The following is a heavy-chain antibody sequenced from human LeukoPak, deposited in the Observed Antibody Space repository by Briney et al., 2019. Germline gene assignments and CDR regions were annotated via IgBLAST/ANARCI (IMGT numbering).Heavy chain of an antibody. CDR2: TSAYNGNT. V-gene: IGHV1-18*01. Sequence: ASVSVSCKASGYTFTNYGISWVRQAPGQGLEWMGWTSAYNGNTNYAQKLQGRVTMTTDTSTSTAYMELRSLRSDDTAVYYCARVPPYSSGWYLGREHFDYWGQGTLVTVSS. CDR1: GYTFTNYG. CDR3: ARVPPYSSGWYLGREHFDY. D-gene: IGHD6-19*01. J-gene: IGHJ4*02.